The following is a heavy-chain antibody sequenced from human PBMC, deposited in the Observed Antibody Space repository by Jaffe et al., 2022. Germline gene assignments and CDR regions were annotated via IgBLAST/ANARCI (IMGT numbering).Heavy chain of an antibody. CDR2: ISSSGSTI. J-gene: IGHJ4*02. Sequence: QVQLVESGGGLVKPGGSLRLSCAASGFTFSDYYMSWIRQAPGKGLEWVSYISSSGSTIYYADSVKGRFTISRDNAKNSLYLQMNSLRAEDTAVYYCARDRGITMVQGVISLAWFDYWGQGTLVTVSS. CDR1: GFTFSDYY. D-gene: IGHD3-10*01. CDR3: ARDRGITMVQGVISLAWFDY. V-gene: IGHV3-11*01.